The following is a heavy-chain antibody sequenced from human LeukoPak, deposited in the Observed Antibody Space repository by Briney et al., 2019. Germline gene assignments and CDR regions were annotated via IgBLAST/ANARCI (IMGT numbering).Heavy chain of an antibody. CDR3: ARLGLHGSGTYYFFDY. V-gene: IGHV1-2*06. Sequence: ASVNVSCKASGQSLTGYFIHWVRQAPGQGLEWVGRIDPNTGDTIYAQNFQGRVTVTSATSISTAYMELSRLTSGDTAVYFCARLGLHGSGTYYFFDYWGQGTLVTVSS. CDR2: IDPNTGDT. CDR1: GQSLTGYF. J-gene: IGHJ4*02. D-gene: IGHD3-10*01.